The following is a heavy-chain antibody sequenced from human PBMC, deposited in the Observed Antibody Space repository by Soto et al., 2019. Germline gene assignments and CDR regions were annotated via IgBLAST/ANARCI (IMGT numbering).Heavy chain of an antibody. CDR2: ISYDGSNK. CDR1: GFTFSSYG. J-gene: IGHJ6*02. D-gene: IGHD2-2*01. CDR3: AKDRGRYCSSTSCPRPYGMDV. Sequence: GGSLRLSCAASGFTFSSYGMHWVRQAPGKGLKWVAVISYDGSNKYYADSVKGRFTISRDNSKNTLYLQMNSLRAEDTAVYYCAKDRGRYCSSTSCPRPYGMDVWGQGTTVTVSS. V-gene: IGHV3-30*18.